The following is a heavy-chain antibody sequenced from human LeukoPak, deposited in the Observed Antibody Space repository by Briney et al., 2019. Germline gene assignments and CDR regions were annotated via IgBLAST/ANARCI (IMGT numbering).Heavy chain of an antibody. CDR1: GYSFTSYW. D-gene: IGHD3-22*01. Sequence: GESLKISCKGSGYSFTSYWIGWVRQMPGKGLEWMGIIYPGDSDTRYSPSFQGQVTISADKSISTAYLQWSSLKASDTAMYYCARRYYYDSSGYYYASFDYWGQGTLVTASS. J-gene: IGHJ4*02. CDR3: ARRYYYDSSGYYYASFDY. V-gene: IGHV5-51*01. CDR2: IYPGDSDT.